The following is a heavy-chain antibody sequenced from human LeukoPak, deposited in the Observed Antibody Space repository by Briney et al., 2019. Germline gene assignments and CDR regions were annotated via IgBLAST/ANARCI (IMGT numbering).Heavy chain of an antibody. V-gene: IGHV4-4*01. Sequence: PAETLSFNWALAGVSMSSTEWWIWVRQPPCQGLEWVGGIHRYGRTKYHPSLWSGVSMSIDYSKNQFYLGVYYVNAADTEIYSCEKTDTYFQTIDYWSQGSLVTVSS. CDR3: EKTDTYFQTIDY. CDR1: GVSMSSTEW. J-gene: IGHJ4*02. D-gene: IGHD3-9*01. CDR2: IHRYGRT.